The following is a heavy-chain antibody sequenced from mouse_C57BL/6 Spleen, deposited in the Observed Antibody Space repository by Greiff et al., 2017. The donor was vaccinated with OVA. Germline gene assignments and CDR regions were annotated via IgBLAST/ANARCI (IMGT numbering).Heavy chain of an antibody. J-gene: IGHJ4*01. CDR2: INPNNGGT. CDR3: ARSSSGYYYYAMDY. CDR1: GYTFTDYN. Sequence: DVQLQESGPELVKPGASVKMSCKASGYTFTDYNMHWVKQSHGKSLEWIGYINPNNGGTSYNQKFKGKATLTVNKSSSTAYMEHRSLTSEDSAVYYCARSSSGYYYYAMDYWGQGTSVTVSS. D-gene: IGHD3-2*02. V-gene: IGHV1-22*01.